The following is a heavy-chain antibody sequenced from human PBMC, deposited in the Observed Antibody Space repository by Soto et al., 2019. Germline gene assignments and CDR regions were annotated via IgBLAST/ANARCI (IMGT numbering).Heavy chain of an antibody. CDR2: IYYSGST. CDR3: ARDAGGYRLLYGMLWYFDL. Sequence: QVQLQESGPGLVKPSQTLSLTCTVSGGSISSGGYYWSWIRQHPGKGMEWIGYIYYSGSTYYNPSLKRRGTITVDASKNQFSLKLSSVMAADTAVYYCARDAGGYRLLYGMLWYFDLWGRGTLVTVSS. V-gene: IGHV4-31*03. J-gene: IGHJ2*01. CDR1: GGSISSGGYY. D-gene: IGHD2-2*02.